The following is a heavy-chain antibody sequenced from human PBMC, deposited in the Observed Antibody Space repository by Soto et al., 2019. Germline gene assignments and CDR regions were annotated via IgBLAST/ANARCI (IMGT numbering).Heavy chain of an antibody. V-gene: IGHV4-61*02. CDR1: GGSSSSSSYY. J-gene: IGHJ4*02. Sequence: PSETLSLTCTVSGGSSSSSSYYWSWILQPAGKGLEWIGRIYTSGGTNYNPSLKSRVTMSVDTSKNQFSLKLSSVTAADTAVYYCARACSSNSCYDVFDYWGQGTLVTVSS. CDR3: ARACSSNSCYDVFDY. CDR2: IYTSGGT. D-gene: IGHD2-2*01.